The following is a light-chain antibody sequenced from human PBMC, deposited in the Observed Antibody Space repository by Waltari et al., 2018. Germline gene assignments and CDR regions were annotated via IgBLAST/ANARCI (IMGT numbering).Light chain of an antibody. V-gene: IGLV1-44*01. CDR3: SAWDDALNGYL. J-gene: IGLJ3*02. Sequence: QSVLTQPPSASGTPGQRVTISCSGGTSNIATTTANWYQHLPGTAPKLLIYSNIQRPSGVPDRFSGSQSGTSASLAISGLQSEDEGDYYCSAWDDALNGYLFGGGTKLTVL. CDR1: TSNIATTT. CDR2: SNI.